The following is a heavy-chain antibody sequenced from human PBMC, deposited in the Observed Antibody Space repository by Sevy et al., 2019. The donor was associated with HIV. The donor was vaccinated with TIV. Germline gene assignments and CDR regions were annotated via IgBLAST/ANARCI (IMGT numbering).Heavy chain of an antibody. CDR1: GFTVSSNY. J-gene: IGHJ5*02. D-gene: IGHD6-6*01. Sequence: GGSLRLSCAASGFTVSSNYMSWVRQAPGKGLEWVSVIYSGGSTYYADSVKGRFTISRDNSKNTLYLQMNSPRAEDTAVYYCAREGGGGRQLVQPGWFDPWGQGTLVTVSS. V-gene: IGHV3-53*01. CDR3: AREGGGGRQLVQPGWFDP. CDR2: IYSGGST.